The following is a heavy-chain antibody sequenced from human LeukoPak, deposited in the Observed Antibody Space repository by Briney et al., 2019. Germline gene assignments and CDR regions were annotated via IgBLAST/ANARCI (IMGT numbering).Heavy chain of an antibody. D-gene: IGHD5-24*01. Sequence: GGSLKLSCAASGFSFSSCWMHWVRQAPGKGLVWVLRVNSEGGYRNYADSVKGRFTISRDNAKNTLYLEMRSLRAEDTAVYYCVRDGDDHNFDHWGQGSLVTVSS. CDR1: GFSFSSCW. CDR3: VRDGDDHNFDH. J-gene: IGHJ5*02. V-gene: IGHV3-74*01. CDR2: VNSEGGYR.